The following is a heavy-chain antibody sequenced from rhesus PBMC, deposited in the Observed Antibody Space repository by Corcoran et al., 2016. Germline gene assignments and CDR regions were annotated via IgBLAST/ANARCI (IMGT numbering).Heavy chain of an antibody. J-gene: IGHJ4*01. CDR3: ARDRTTVGYFDY. D-gene: IGHD4-29*01. Sequence: QVQLQESGPGVVKPSETLSLTCAVSGYSISSGYDWSWIRQPPGEGLELIGYIYGSSGRTNYTPSLKNRGTISKYTSKNQFSLKLSSVTAADTAVYYCARDRTTVGYFDYWGQGVLVTVSS. CDR1: GYSISSGYD. CDR2: IYGSSGRT. V-gene: IGHV4-76*01.